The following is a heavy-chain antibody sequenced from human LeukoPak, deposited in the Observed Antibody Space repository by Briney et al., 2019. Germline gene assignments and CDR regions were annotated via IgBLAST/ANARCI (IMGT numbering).Heavy chain of an antibody. CDR3: ADGYSYGYGRFDY. J-gene: IGHJ4*02. Sequence: SVKVSCKASGGTFSSYAISWVRQAPGQGLEWMGGIIPIFGTANYAQKFQGRVTITADESTSTAYMELSSLRSEDTVVYYCADGYSYGYGRFDYWGQGTLVTVSS. CDR1: GGTFSSYA. D-gene: IGHD5-18*01. CDR2: IIPIFGTA. V-gene: IGHV1-69*13.